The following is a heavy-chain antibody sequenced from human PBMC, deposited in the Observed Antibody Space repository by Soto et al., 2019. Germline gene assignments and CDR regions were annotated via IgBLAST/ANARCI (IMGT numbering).Heavy chain of an antibody. CDR1: GFTFDDYA. D-gene: IGHD3-10*01. Sequence: EVQLVESGGGLVQPGRSLSLSCAASGFTFDDYAMHWVRQAPGKGLEWVSGISWNSGSIGYADSVKGRFTISRDNAKNSLYLQMNSLRAEDTALYYCAKGGMVVRGAPAGDVWGQGTLVTVSS. J-gene: IGHJ4*02. V-gene: IGHV3-9*01. CDR2: ISWNSGSI. CDR3: AKGGMVVRGAPAGDV.